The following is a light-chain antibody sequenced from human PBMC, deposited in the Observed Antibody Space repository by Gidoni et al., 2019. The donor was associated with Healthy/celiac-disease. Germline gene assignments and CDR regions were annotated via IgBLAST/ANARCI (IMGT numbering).Light chain of an antibody. Sequence: SYELTQPPSVSVSPGQTASITCSGDNLGDKYACWYQQTPGQSPVLVIYQDSKRPSGIPDRFSGSNSGNTATLTISGTQAMDEADYYGQAWDSSTVVFGGGNKRTVL. CDR3: QAWDSSTVV. J-gene: IGLJ2*01. CDR1: NLGDKY. V-gene: IGLV3-1*01. CDR2: QDS.